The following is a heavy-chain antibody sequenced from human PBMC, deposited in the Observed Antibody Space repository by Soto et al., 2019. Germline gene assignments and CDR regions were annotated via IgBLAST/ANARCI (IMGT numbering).Heavy chain of an antibody. CDR2: ISAYNGNT. Sequence: ASVKVSCKTSGYTFTTYGISWVRQAPGQGLEWMGWISAYNGNTNYAQKLQGRVTMTTDTSTSTAYMELRSLRSDDTAVYYCARDGDYDILTEPQGFDPWGQGTLVTVSS. V-gene: IGHV1-18*01. CDR1: GYTFTTYG. CDR3: ARDGDYDILTEPQGFDP. J-gene: IGHJ5*02. D-gene: IGHD3-9*01.